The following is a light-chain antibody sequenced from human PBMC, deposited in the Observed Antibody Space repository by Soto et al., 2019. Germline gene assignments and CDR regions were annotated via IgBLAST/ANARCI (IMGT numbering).Light chain of an antibody. J-gene: IGKJ2*01. Sequence: EIVMTQSPATLSVSPGERATLSCRASQSVSNNLAWYQQRPGQAPRLLIYSASARVTGIPVRFSGSRSGTEFTLAMSSRQSEDFAVYYCQQYNHWPLYTFGQGTKLEIK. CDR2: SAS. V-gene: IGKV3-15*01. CDR1: QSVSNN. CDR3: QQYNHWPLYT.